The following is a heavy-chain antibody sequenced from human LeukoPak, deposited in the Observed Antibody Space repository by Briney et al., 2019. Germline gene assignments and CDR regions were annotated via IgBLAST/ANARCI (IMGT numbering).Heavy chain of an antibody. CDR1: GFTFSSYS. D-gene: IGHD1-26*01. CDR2: ISSSSSYI. Sequence: PGGSLRLSCAASGFTFSSYSMNWVRQAPGKGLEWVSSISSSSSYIYYADSVKGRFTISRDNAKNPLYLQMNSLRAEDTAVYYCARDDRWDSDAFDIWGQGTMVTVSS. J-gene: IGHJ3*02. V-gene: IGHV3-21*01. CDR3: ARDDRWDSDAFDI.